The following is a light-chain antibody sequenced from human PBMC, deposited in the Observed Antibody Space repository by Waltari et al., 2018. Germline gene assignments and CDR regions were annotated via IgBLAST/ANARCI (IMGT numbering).Light chain of an antibody. CDR1: SSNIGAGYD. J-gene: IGLJ3*02. V-gene: IGLV1-40*01. CDR3: QSYDNSLSSWV. CDR2: GST. Sequence: CTGGSSNIGAGYDVHWYQQLRGAAPKVVIFGSTTRATGVTARFSASKSGTSASLAITGLQADDEADYYCQSYDNSLSSWVFGGGTKLTVL.